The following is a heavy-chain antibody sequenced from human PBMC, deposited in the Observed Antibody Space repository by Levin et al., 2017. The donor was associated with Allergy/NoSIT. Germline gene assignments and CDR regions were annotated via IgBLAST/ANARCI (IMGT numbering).Heavy chain of an antibody. Sequence: SETLSLTCTVSGGSISSSSYYWGWIRQPPGKGLEWIGSIYYSGSTYYNPSLKSRVTISVDTSKNRFSLKLSSVTAADTAVYYCARRTYYYDSSGYYSGWYFDLWGRGTLVTVSS. CDR2: IYYSGST. CDR1: GGSISSSSYY. D-gene: IGHD3-22*01. V-gene: IGHV4-39*07. J-gene: IGHJ2*01. CDR3: ARRTYYYDSSGYYSGWYFDL.